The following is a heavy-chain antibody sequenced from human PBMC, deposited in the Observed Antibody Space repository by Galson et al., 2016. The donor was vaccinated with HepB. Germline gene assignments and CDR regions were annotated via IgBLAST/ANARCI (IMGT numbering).Heavy chain of an antibody. J-gene: IGHJ6*02. D-gene: IGHD4-11*01. Sequence: SLRLSCAASGFMFSSYDMSWVRQAPGKGLEWVSSLSSNSDYIEYADSVRGRFTISRDNAKNALYLQLSSLRVEDTAVYYCAKDVYNNWDFFYYGMDVWGRGTTVTVSS. V-gene: IGHV3-21*01. CDR2: LSSNSDYI. CDR1: GFMFSSYD. CDR3: AKDVYNNWDFFYYGMDV.